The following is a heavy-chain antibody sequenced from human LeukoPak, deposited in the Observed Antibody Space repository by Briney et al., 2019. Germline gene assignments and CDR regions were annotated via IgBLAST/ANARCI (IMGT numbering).Heavy chain of an antibody. Sequence: SETLSLTCTVSGGSISSSGYYWGWIRQPPGKGLEWIGSIYYSGSTYYNPSLKSRVTISVDTSKNQFSLKLTSVTAADTAVYYCARGGGGLTTVTRFDYWGQGTLVTVSS. J-gene: IGHJ4*02. CDR2: IYYSGST. CDR1: GGSISSSGYY. CDR3: ARGGGGLTTVTRFDY. D-gene: IGHD4-17*01. V-gene: IGHV4-39*07.